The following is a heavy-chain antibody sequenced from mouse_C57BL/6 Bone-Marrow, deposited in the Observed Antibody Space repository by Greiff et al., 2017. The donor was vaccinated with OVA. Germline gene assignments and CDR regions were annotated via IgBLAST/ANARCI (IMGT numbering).Heavy chain of an antibody. Sequence: QVQLQQSGAELVMPGASVKLSCKASGYTFTSYWMHWVKQRPGQGLEWIGEIDPSASYTNYNQQFKGKSTLTVDKSSSTAYMQLSSLPSDDSAVDYCARDYDYVGGLYDAVDYWGQGTAVTVAA. D-gene: IGHD2-4*01. CDR2: IDPSASYT. J-gene: IGHJ4*01. CDR1: GYTFTSYW. CDR3: ARDYDYVGGLYDAVDY. V-gene: IGHV1-69*01.